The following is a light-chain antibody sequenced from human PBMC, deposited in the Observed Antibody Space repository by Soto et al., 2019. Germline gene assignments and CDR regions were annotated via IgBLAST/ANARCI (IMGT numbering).Light chain of an antibody. CDR1: SSNIGSKT. CDR3: AAWDDSLNACV. CDR2: NDH. V-gene: IGLV1-44*01. J-gene: IGLJ1*01. Sequence: QSVLTQAPSASGTPGQRVTISCSGSSSNIGSKTVNWYQQLPGMAPKLLIFNDHQRPSGVPDRFSGSKSGTSASLAISGLQSEDEAAYYCAAWDDSLNACVFGTGTKLTVL.